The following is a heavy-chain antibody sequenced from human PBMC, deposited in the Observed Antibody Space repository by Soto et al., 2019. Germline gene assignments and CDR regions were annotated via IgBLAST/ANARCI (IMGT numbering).Heavy chain of an antibody. V-gene: IGHV3-48*02. Sequence: GGSLRLSYAASGFSFSTYSMSWVRQAPGKGLEWVSYISGGSKTIYYADSVRGRFTISRDNAKNSMYLQMNSLRDEDTAVYYCARDRAPRGVTPFYLDYWGQGVLVTVSS. J-gene: IGHJ4*02. CDR1: GFSFSTYS. CDR3: ARDRAPRGVTPFYLDY. D-gene: IGHD2-21*02. CDR2: ISGGSKTI.